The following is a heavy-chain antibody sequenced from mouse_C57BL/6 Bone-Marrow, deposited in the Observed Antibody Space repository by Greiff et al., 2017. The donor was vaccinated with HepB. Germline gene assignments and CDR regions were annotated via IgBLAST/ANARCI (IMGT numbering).Heavy chain of an antibody. J-gene: IGHJ3*01. V-gene: IGHV1-7*01. CDR2: INPSSGYT. Sequence: VQLQQSGAELAKPGASVKLSCKASGYTFTSYWMHWVKQRPGQGLEWIGYINPSSGYTNYNQKFKDKATLTADKSSSTAYMQLSSLTYEDSAVYAYASGHYDYDWVFAYWGQGTLVTVSA. D-gene: IGHD2-4*01. CDR3: ASGHYDYDWVFAY. CDR1: GYTFTSYW.